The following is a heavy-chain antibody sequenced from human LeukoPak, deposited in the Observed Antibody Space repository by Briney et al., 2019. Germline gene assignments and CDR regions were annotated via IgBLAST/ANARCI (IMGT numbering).Heavy chain of an antibody. Sequence: GRSPRLSCAASGFTFDDSAMHWVRQAPGKGLEWVSGISWNSGNIGYADSVKGRFTVSRDNAKKSLYLQMNSLRAEDTALYYCAKGGKDYGSGSYYNNWFDPWGQGTLVTVSS. CDR3: AKGGKDYGSGSYYNNWFDP. CDR2: ISWNSGNI. V-gene: IGHV3-9*01. CDR1: GFTFDDSA. D-gene: IGHD3-10*01. J-gene: IGHJ5*02.